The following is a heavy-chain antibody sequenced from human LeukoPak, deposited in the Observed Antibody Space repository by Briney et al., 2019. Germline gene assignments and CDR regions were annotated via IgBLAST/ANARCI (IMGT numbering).Heavy chain of an antibody. CDR2: ISSSSTYI. Sequence: GGSLRLSCAASGFTFSSYAMHWVRQAPGKGLEWVSSISSSSTYIYYADSVKGRFTISRDNAKNSLYLQMNSLRAEDTAVYYCATMNLRYFDYWGQGTLVTVSS. CDR3: ATMNLRYFDY. J-gene: IGHJ4*02. CDR1: GFTFSSYA. V-gene: IGHV3-21*01.